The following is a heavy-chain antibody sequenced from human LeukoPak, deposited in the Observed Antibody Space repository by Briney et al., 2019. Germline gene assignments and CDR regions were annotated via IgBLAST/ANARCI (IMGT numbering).Heavy chain of an antibody. V-gene: IGHV4-39*07. CDR2: IYYSGST. CDR3: ARVKIGLRAEDY. J-gene: IGHJ4*02. D-gene: IGHD4-17*01. Sequence: SETLSLTCTVSGGSISSSSYYWGWIRQPPGKGLEWIGSIYYSGSTYYNPSLKSRVTISVDTSKNQFSLKLSSVTAADTAVYYCARVKIGLRAEDYWGQGTLVTVSS. CDR1: GGSISSSSYY.